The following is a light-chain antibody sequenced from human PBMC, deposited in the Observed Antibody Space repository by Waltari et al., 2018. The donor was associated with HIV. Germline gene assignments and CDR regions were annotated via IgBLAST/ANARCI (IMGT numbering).Light chain of an antibody. CDR3: QQYFASPRT. J-gene: IGKJ1*01. CDR1: QDVSTD. CDR2: ATS. Sequence: AIRMTQSPSSVSASTGDRVSITCRASQDVSTDVAWYQQKPGKAPKLLISATSTLQSGVPSTFICTRSGTAFTLTITCLQSEDIATYFCQQYFASPRTFGQGSRV. V-gene: IGKV1-8*01.